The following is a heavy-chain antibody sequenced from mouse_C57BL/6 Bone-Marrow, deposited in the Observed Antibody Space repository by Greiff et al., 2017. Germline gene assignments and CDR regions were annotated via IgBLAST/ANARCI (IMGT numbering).Heavy chain of an antibody. D-gene: IGHD1-1*01. J-gene: IGHJ4*01. Sequence: QVQLQQSGAELVKPGASVKISRKASGYAFSSYWLNWVKQRPGRGLGWIGQIYPGDGDTNYNGKFKGKATLTADKSSSTAYMQLSSLTSEDSAVYFCARRSYYGAMDYWGQGTSVTGAS. V-gene: IGHV1-80*01. CDR1: GYAFSSYW. CDR3: ARRSYYGAMDY. CDR2: IYPGDGDT.